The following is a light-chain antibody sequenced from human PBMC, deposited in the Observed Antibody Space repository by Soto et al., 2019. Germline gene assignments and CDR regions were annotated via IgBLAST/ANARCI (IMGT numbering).Light chain of an antibody. CDR1: SSDIGAYNY. V-gene: IGLV2-14*03. CDR3: CSYTSDNTYV. J-gene: IGLJ1*01. Sequence: QSALTQPASVSGTPGQSITISCSGTSSDIGAYNYVSWYQQQPGKAPRVMIYDVSNRPSGVSDRFSGSKSGNTATLTISGLQAEDEADYYCCSYTSDNTYVFASGTKLTVL. CDR2: DVS.